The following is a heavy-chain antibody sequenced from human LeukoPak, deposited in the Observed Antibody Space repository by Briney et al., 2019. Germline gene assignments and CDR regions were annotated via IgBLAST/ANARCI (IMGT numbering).Heavy chain of an antibody. CDR2: MNPNSGNT. Sequence: ASVKVSCKASGYTFTSYDINWVRQATGQGLEWMGWMNPNSGNTGYAQKFQGRVTMTRNTSISTAYMELSSLRSEDTAVYYCARVPLNYYDFWSGYYFFDYWGQGTLVTVSS. D-gene: IGHD3-3*01. J-gene: IGHJ4*02. CDR3: ARVPLNYYDFWSGYYFFDY. CDR1: GYTFTSYD. V-gene: IGHV1-8*01.